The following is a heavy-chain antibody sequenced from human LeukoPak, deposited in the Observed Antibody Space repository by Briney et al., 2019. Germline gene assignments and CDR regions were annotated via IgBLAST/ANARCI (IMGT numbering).Heavy chain of an antibody. CDR3: VRDETLWTLDW. CDR1: GFRFSGHW. J-gene: IGHJ4*02. Sequence: PGGSLRLSCTASGFRFSGHWIHWVRQPPGMGLVWVSRINERGTDSMYAESVKGRFTISRDNAKNTVYLLMNSLRAEDTAVYYCVRDETLWTLDWWGQGTLVSVSS. CDR2: INERGTDS. D-gene: IGHD1-1*01. V-gene: IGHV3-74*03.